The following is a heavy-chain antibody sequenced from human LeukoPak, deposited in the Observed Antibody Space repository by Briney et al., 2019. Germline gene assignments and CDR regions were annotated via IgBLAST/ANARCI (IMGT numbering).Heavy chain of an antibody. Sequence: ASVKVSCKASGYTFTSYDINWVRQATGQGLEWMGWMNPNSGNTGYAQKFQGRVTMTRNTSISTAYMELSSLRSEDTAVYYCARGPNSSSPSGYWFDPWGQGTLVTVSS. CDR2: MNPNSGNT. V-gene: IGHV1-8*01. J-gene: IGHJ5*02. CDR3: ARGPNSSSPSGYWFDP. CDR1: GYTFTSYD. D-gene: IGHD6-6*01.